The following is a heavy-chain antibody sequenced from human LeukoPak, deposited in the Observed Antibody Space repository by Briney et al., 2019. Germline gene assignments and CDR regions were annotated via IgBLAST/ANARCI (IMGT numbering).Heavy chain of an antibody. CDR1: GYTFTSYC. V-gene: IGHV1-18*04. Sequence: ASVKVSCKASGYTFTSYCISWVRQAPGQGLEWMGWISAYNGNTNYAQKLQGRVTMTTDTSTSTAYMELRSLRSDDTAVYYCARDYYGSGSLNWFDPWGQGSLVTV. CDR2: ISAYNGNT. D-gene: IGHD3-10*01. CDR3: ARDYYGSGSLNWFDP. J-gene: IGHJ5*02.